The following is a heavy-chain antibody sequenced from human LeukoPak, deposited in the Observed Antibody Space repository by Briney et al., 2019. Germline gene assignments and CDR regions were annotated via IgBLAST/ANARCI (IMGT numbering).Heavy chain of an antibody. Sequence: ASVKVSCKASGYTFTSYDINWVRQATGQGLEWMGWMNPNSGNTGYAQKFQGRVTMTRNTSISTAYMELSSLRSEDTAVYYCARARELLLLYYYYGMDVWGQGTTVTVSS. J-gene: IGHJ6*02. CDR3: ARARELLLLYYYYGMDV. CDR2: MNPNSGNT. D-gene: IGHD1-26*01. CDR1: GYTFTSYD. V-gene: IGHV1-8*01.